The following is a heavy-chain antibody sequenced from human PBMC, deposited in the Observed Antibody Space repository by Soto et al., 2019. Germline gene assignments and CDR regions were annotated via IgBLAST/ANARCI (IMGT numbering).Heavy chain of an antibody. CDR1: GFTFSDHY. J-gene: IGHJ4*02. D-gene: IGHD2-21*01. V-gene: IGHV3-11*06. CDR2: ISPRTTYK. CDR3: SRGGGGGLFDL. Sequence: QVQLVESGGGWVQPGGSLRLSCASSGFTFSDHYMSWIRRSPGKGLEFLSYISPRTTYKNYADSVKGRFTISSDNAKNSLYQQLNSRRAEDTAIYYCSRGGGGGLFDLWGQGTFVTVSS.